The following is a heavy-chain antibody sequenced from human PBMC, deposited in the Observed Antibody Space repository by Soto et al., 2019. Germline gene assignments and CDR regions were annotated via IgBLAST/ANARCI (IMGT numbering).Heavy chain of an antibody. CDR1: GYSFTNYG. CDR3: ARDRGVAPPVAGNTHYYYYMDV. V-gene: IGHV1-18*01. Sequence: QDQLVQSGVEVTKPGASVKVSCKASGYSFTNYGITWVRQAPGQGFEWMGWISAYNGNTNYAQKFQGRVTLTTDASTSTASLELRSLRSDDTAVYYCARDRGVAPPVAGNTHYYYYMDVWGKGTTVTVSS. CDR2: ISAYNGNT. J-gene: IGHJ6*03. D-gene: IGHD6-19*01.